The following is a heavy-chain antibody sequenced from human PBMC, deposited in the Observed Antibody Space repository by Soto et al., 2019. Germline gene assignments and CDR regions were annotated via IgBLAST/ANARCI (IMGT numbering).Heavy chain of an antibody. J-gene: IGHJ4*02. Sequence: QITLKESGPTLVKPTQTLTLTCTFSGFSLSTSEVGVGWIRQPPGKALQWLALIYWDDDKRYSPSLKSRLTITKDTSNNQVFLTMTNMDPVDTATYYCAHSLIPNWGSRGAFDYWGQGTLVTVSS. D-gene: IGHD7-27*01. CDR2: IYWDDDK. V-gene: IGHV2-5*02. CDR3: AHSLIPNWGSRGAFDY. CDR1: GFSLSTSEVG.